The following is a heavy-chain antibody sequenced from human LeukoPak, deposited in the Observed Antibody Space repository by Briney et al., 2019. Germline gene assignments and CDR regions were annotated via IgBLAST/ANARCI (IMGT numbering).Heavy chain of an antibody. CDR3: AKATYSSNWNLYNDH. CDR1: RLRLNNYA. D-gene: IGHD6-13*01. J-gene: IGHJ4*02. Sequence: GSLSFSYATSRLRLNNYAMMGVRQAPRKGLEWVSSISGSGGSTYYADSVNGRFTISRDNSKNTLYLQMNSFNAEDTAVYYFAKATYSSNWNLYNDHYGQGNLVTVSS. CDR2: ISGSGGST. V-gene: IGHV3-23*01.